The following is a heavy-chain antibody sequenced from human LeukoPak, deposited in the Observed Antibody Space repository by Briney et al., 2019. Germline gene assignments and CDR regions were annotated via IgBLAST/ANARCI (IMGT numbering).Heavy chain of an antibody. V-gene: IGHV4-59*01. Sequence: SETLSLTCTVSGGSISSYYWSWIRQPPGKRLEWIGYIYYSGSTNYNPSLKSRVTISVDTSKNQFSLKLSSVTAADTAVYYCARDSAEYSSSPDAFDIWGQGTMVTVSS. J-gene: IGHJ3*02. CDR1: GGSISSYY. CDR3: ARDSAEYSSSPDAFDI. CDR2: IYYSGST. D-gene: IGHD6-6*01.